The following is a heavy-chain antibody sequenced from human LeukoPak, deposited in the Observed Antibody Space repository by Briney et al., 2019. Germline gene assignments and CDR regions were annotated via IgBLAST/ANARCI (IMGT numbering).Heavy chain of an antibody. Sequence: GASVKVSCKASGYTFTSYDINWVRQATGQGLEWMGWMNPNSGNTGYAQKFQGRVTMTRNTSISTAYMELSSLRSEDTAVYYCARGAVTTSPGGVGFNWFDPWGQGTLVTVSS. J-gene: IGHJ5*02. V-gene: IGHV1-8*01. CDR2: MNPNSGNT. D-gene: IGHD4-11*01. CDR3: ARGAVTTSPGGVGFNWFDP. CDR1: GYTFTSYD.